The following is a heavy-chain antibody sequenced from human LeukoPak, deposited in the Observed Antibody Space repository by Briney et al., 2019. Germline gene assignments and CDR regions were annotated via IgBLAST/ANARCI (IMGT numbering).Heavy chain of an antibody. CDR1: GFNNAW. V-gene: IGHV3-15*01. Sequence: PGGSLRLSCAASGFNNAWMNWVRQAPEKGLEWVGRIKSKAEGGTTDYAAPVKGRFTISRDDSKNTVYLQMNSLKTEDTAVYYCTTKYQFWSGYRDYWGQGTLVTLSS. CDR2: IKSKAEGGTT. D-gene: IGHD3-3*01. J-gene: IGHJ4*02. CDR3: TTKYQFWSGYRDY.